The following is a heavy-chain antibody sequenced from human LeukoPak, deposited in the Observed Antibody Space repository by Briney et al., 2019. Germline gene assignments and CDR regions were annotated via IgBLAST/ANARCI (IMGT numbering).Heavy chain of an antibody. CDR3: ARGVVVVAATELRLPFDY. D-gene: IGHD2-15*01. CDR2: INPNSGGT. J-gene: IGHJ4*02. CDR1: GYTFTGYY. V-gene: IGHV1-2*02. Sequence: ASVKVSCKASGYTFTGYYMHWVRQAPGQGLEWMGWINPNSGGTNYAQKFQGRVTMTRDTSISTAYMKLSRLRSDDTAVYYCARGVVVVAATELRLPFDYWGQGTLVTVSS.